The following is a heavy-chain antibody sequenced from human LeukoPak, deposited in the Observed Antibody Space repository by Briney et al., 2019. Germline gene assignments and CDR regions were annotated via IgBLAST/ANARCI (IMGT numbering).Heavy chain of an antibody. V-gene: IGHV4-39*01. Sequence: SETLSLTCTVSGVSISSSNSYWGWIRQPPGKGLEWIGSIYYSGNTYYNASLKSQVSISIDTSKNQFSLRLTSVTAADTAVYYRARQTGSGLFILPGGQGTLVTVSS. CDR1: GVSISSSNSY. CDR3: ARQTGSGLFILP. D-gene: IGHD3/OR15-3a*01. J-gene: IGHJ4*02. CDR2: IYYSGNT.